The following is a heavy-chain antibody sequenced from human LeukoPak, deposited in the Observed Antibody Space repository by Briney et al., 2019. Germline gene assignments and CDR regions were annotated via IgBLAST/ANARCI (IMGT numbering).Heavy chain of an antibody. Sequence: SETLSLTCSVSGDSIEKRNYYWGWIRQPPGKGLEWLGSVYYGGSTSHTYHKPSLKSRVTISVDTSKNQFSLKLSSVTAADTAVYYCARAYVLFFRRERFDPWGQGTLVTVSS. V-gene: IGHV4-39*01. J-gene: IGHJ5*02. CDR2: VYYGGST. D-gene: IGHD3-16*01. CDR3: ARAYVLFFRRERFDP. CDR1: GDSIEKRNYY.